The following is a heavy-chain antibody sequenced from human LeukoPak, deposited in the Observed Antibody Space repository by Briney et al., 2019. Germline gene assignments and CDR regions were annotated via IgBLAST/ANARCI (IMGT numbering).Heavy chain of an antibody. CDR3: AAETEWIQLWLPFAGDY. V-gene: IGHV3-15*01. Sequence: PGGSLRLSCVASGFRYSHYGMSWVRQAPGKGLEWVGRIKTKTDGGTTDYAAPVKGRFTMSRDDSKNTLYLQMNSLRAEDTAVYYCAAETEWIQLWLPFAGDYWGQGTLVTVSS. J-gene: IGHJ4*02. D-gene: IGHD5-18*01. CDR2: IKTKTDGGTT. CDR1: GFRYSHYG.